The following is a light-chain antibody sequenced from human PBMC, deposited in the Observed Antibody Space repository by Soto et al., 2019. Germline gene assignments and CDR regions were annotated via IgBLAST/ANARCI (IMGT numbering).Light chain of an antibody. CDR3: QHYNSYSEA. CDR2: SAS. CDR1: QGIGND. J-gene: IGKJ1*01. V-gene: IGKV1-17*01. Sequence: QMTQSASSLSASVGDRVTINWGASQGIGNDLGWFQQKTGKAPKRLIYSASTLESGVPSRFSGSGYGTEFNLTISSLQTEDFATYYCQHYNSYSEAFGQGTKVDIK.